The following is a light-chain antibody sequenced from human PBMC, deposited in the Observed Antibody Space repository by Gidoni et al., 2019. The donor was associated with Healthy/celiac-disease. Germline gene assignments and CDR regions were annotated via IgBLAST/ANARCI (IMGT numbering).Light chain of an antibody. CDR1: QSVRSY. J-gene: IGKJ5*01. V-gene: IGKV3-11*01. CDR3: QQRSNWPIT. Sequence: EIVFTHSPATLSLSPGERATLTCRASQSVRSYLAWYQQKPGQAPRLLIYVASNRASGIPARFSGSGSGTDFTLTISSLEPEDFAVYYCQQRSNWPITFXQXTRLEIK. CDR2: VAS.